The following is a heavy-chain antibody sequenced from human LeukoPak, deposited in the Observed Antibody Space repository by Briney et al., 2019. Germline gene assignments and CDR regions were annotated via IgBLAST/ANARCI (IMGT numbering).Heavy chain of an antibody. Sequence: ASVKVSCKASGYTFTSYAMNWVRQAPGQGLEWMGWINTNTGNPTYAQGFTGRFVFSLDTSVSTAYLQISSLKAEDTAVYYCARLRGGSSYGDYLSATYYIDYWGQGTLVTVSS. CDR3: ARLRGGSSYGDYLSATYYIDY. D-gene: IGHD4-17*01. V-gene: IGHV7-4-1*02. J-gene: IGHJ4*02. CDR1: GYTFTSYA. CDR2: INTNTGNP.